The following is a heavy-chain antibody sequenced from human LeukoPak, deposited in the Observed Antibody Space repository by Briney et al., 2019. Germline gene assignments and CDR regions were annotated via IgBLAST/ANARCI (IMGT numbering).Heavy chain of an antibody. Sequence: ASVKVSCKASGYTFTGYYIHWVRQAPGQGLEWMGWINTNTGNPTYAQGFTGRFVFSLDTSVSTAYLQISSLKAEDTAVYYCARELWRVWFDPWGQGTLVTVSS. CDR2: INTNTGNP. V-gene: IGHV7-4-1*02. D-gene: IGHD2/OR15-2a*01. CDR1: GYTFTGYY. J-gene: IGHJ5*02. CDR3: ARELWRVWFDP.